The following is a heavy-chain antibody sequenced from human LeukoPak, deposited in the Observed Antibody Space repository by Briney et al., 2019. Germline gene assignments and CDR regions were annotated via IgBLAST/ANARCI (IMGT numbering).Heavy chain of an antibody. CDR3: AREMVVGNYFNY. CDR1: GGSISSGDYY. CDR2: IYYSGST. Sequence: SQTLSLTCTVSGGSISSGDYYWDWIRQPPGKGLEWIGSIYYSGSTYYNPSLKSRVTISVDTSKIQFSLQLSSVTAADTAVYYCAREMVVGNYFNYWGQGTLVTVSS. V-gene: IGHV4-39*01. D-gene: IGHD2-15*01. J-gene: IGHJ4*02.